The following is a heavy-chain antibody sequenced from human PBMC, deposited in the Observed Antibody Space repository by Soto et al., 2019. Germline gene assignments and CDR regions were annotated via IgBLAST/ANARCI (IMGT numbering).Heavy chain of an antibody. CDR3: PRAPAGASGALY. CDR2: IYHSGST. V-gene: IGHV4-4*02. Sequence: QVQLQESGPGLVKPSGTLSLTCAVSSGSISSSNWWSWVRQPPGEGLEWIGEIYHSGSTNYNPALKIRVTISVDKSKNQFVPKLNCVAAADTAVYYWPRAPAGASGALYWGQGTLVSVSS. CDR1: SGSISSSNW. D-gene: IGHD2-2*01. J-gene: IGHJ4*02.